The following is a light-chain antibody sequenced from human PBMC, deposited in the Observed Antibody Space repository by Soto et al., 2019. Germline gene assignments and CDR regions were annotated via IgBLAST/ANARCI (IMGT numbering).Light chain of an antibody. CDR3: CSYAGSIYV. Sequence: QSALTQPASVSGSPGQSITISCTGTSSDVRSYNLVSWYQQHPGKAPKLMIYEGTKRPSGISNRFSGSKSGNTASLRISGLQAEDEADYYCCSYAGSIYVFGTGTK. CDR2: EGT. V-gene: IGLV2-23*01. CDR1: SSDVRSYNL. J-gene: IGLJ1*01.